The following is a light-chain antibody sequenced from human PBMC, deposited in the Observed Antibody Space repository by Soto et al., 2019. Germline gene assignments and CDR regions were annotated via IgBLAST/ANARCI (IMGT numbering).Light chain of an antibody. CDR1: QSVSSY. CDR3: QQRGNWPVT. Sequence: EIVLTQSPATLSLSPGERATLSCRASQSVSSYFAWYQQKPGQAPRLLIYDASNRATGIPARFSGRGSGTDFTLTISSLEPGDFAIYYCQQRGNWPVTFGQGTRVDIK. V-gene: IGKV3-11*01. CDR2: DAS. J-gene: IGKJ1*01.